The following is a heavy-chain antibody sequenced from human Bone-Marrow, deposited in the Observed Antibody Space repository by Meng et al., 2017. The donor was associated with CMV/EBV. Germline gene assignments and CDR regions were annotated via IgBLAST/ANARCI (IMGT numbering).Heavy chain of an antibody. CDR1: GYTFTGYY. D-gene: IGHD1-26*01. V-gene: IGHV1-2*02. J-gene: IGHJ4*02. Sequence: ASVKVSCKASGYTFTGYYMHWVRQAPGQGLEWMGWINPNSGGTNYAQKFQSRVTMTRDTSISTAYMELSRLRSDDTAVYYCARDNGVGANLDYWGQGTLVTVSS. CDR2: INPNSGGT. CDR3: ARDNGVGANLDY.